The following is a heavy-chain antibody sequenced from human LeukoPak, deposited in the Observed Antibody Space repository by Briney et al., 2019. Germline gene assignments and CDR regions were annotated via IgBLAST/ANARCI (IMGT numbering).Heavy chain of an antibody. J-gene: IGHJ4*02. V-gene: IGHV1-46*01. CDR2: INPSGGST. Sequence: ASVKVSCKASGYTFTSYYMHRVRQAPGQGLEWMGIINPSGGSTSYAQKFQGRVTMTRDTSTSTVYMELSSLRSEDTAVYYCARGRFLYYDFWSGYPDYWGQGTLVTVSS. D-gene: IGHD3-3*01. CDR3: ARGRFLYYDFWSGYPDY. CDR1: GYTFTSYY.